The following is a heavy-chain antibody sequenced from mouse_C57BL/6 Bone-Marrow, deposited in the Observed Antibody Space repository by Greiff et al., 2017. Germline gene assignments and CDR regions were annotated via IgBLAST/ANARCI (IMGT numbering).Heavy chain of an antibody. D-gene: IGHD2-5*01. J-gene: IGHJ3*01. Sequence: EVQLQQSGPVLVKPGASVKMSCKASGYPFPDSYMNWVKQSPGKSLEWIGGINPYNGGTNYNQKFKGKATLTVDKSSSTAYMELNSLTSEDSAVYYCARAYSNYVSAWFAYWGQGTLVTVSA. CDR2: INPYNGGT. CDR1: GYPFPDSY. V-gene: IGHV1-19*01. CDR3: ARAYSNYVSAWFAY.